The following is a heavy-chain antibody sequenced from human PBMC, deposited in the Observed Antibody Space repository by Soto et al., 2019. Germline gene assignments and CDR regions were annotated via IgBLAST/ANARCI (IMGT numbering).Heavy chain of an antibody. V-gene: IGHV3-30*18. CDR2: MSDDGTKK. Sequence: PGGSLRLSCAASGLGFSSYGMRLIRPAPGKGLEWLAVMSDDGTKKNYADSVKGRFTISRDNSKNTVYLQMNSLRGEDTALYYCPKDYPYDLSNYGMDVWGQGTTVTVSS. J-gene: IGHJ6*02. D-gene: IGHD3-3*01. CDR1: GLGFSSYG. CDR3: PKDYPYDLSNYGMDV.